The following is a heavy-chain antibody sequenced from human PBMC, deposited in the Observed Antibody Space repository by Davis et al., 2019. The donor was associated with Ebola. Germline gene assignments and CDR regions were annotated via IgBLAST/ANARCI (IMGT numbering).Heavy chain of an antibody. V-gene: IGHV4-31*03. CDR1: GGPISGDYY. CDR3: ARGRVDYYYDSSGYYLKKNAFDI. J-gene: IGHJ3*02. Sequence: LSLTCTVSGGPISGDYYWSWIRHHPGKGLEWIGHIYSTGSTHYNPSLESRVTISVDTSKNQFSLKLSSVTAADTAVYYCARGRVDYYYDSSGYYLKKNAFDIWGQGTMVTVSS. D-gene: IGHD3-22*01. CDR2: IYSTGST.